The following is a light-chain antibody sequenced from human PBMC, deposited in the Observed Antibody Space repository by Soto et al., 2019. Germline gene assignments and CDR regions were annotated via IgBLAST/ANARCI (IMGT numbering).Light chain of an antibody. CDR3: ASNTTSSTYV. CDR2: DVS. V-gene: IGLV2-14*01. J-gene: IGLJ1*01. Sequence: QSALTQPASVSGSPGQSITISCTGTSSDVGGYSYVSWYQQQPGKAPKLVISDVSNRPSGVSDRFSGSKSGNTASLTISGLQTEDEADYSCASNTTSSTYVFGTGTKVTVL. CDR1: SSDVGGYSY.